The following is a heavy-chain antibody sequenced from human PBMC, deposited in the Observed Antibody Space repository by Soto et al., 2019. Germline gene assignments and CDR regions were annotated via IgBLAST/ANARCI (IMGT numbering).Heavy chain of an antibody. CDR3: ATSGGGWYLY. CDR2: LNPNSGDT. D-gene: IGHD6-19*01. V-gene: IGHV1-8*01. Sequence: QVQLVQSGAEVKKPGASVKVSCKASGYTFSSYDINWDRQATGQGLEWMGWLNPNSGDTGYAQKFQGRVTLTRNTSIELSSLTSDDTAVYYCATSGGGWYLYWGQGTLVTVSS. J-gene: IGHJ4*02. CDR1: GYTFSSYD.